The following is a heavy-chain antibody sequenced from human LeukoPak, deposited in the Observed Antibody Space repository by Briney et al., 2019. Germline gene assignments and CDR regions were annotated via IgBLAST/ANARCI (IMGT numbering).Heavy chain of an antibody. CDR2: ISSSGSTI. D-gene: IGHD5-12*01. CDR1: GFTFSDYY. J-gene: IGHJ6*02. V-gene: IGHV3-11*01. Sequence: GGSLRLSCAASGFTFSDYYMSWIRQAPGKGLEWVSYISSSGSTIYYADSVKGRFTISRDNAKNSLYLQMNSLRAEDTAVYYCARAWGGYGDTDYYYYGMDVWGQGPRSPSP. CDR3: ARAWGGYGDTDYYYYGMDV.